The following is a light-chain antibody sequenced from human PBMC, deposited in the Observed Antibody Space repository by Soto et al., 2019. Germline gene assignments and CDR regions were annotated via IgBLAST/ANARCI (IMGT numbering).Light chain of an antibody. CDR2: GAS. CDR3: QHYGISPFT. CDR1: QTVTSSY. J-gene: IGKJ3*01. Sequence: EIVLTQSPGTLSLSPGERATLSCRASQTVTSSYLAWYQQKPGQAPRLLIYGASSRATGIPDRFSGSGSETDFTLTISRLEPEDFAVYYCQHYGISPFTFGPGTKVEFK. V-gene: IGKV3-20*01.